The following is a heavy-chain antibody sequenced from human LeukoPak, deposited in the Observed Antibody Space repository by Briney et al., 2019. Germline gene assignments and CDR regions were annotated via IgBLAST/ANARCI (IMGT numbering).Heavy chain of an antibody. CDR2: IYYSGST. Sequence: SETLSLTCTVSGGSNSSYYWSWIRQPPGKGLEWIGYIYYSGSTNYNPSLKSRVTISVDTSKNQFSLKLSSVTAADTAVYYCARGGAVGATTASYVYWGQGTLVTVSS. D-gene: IGHD1-26*01. CDR1: GGSNSSYY. V-gene: IGHV4-59*01. CDR3: ARGGAVGATTASYVY. J-gene: IGHJ4*02.